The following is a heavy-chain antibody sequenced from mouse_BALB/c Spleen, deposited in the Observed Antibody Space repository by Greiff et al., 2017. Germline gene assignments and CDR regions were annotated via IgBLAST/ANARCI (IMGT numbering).Heavy chain of an antibody. V-gene: IGHV1-5*01. J-gene: IGHJ3*01. Sequence: EVQLQQSGTVLARPGASVKMSCKASGYTFTSYWMHWVKQRPGQGLEWIGAIYPGNSDTSYNQKFKGKAKLTAVTSTSTAYMELSSLTNEDSAVYYCTRRGDYDYDLAWFAYWGQGTLVTVSA. CDR2: IYPGNSDT. D-gene: IGHD2-4*01. CDR1: GYTFTSYW. CDR3: TRRGDYDYDLAWFAY.